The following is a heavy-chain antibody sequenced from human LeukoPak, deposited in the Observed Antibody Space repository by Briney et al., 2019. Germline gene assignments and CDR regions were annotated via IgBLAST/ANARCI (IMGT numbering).Heavy chain of an antibody. CDR3: ARDSSGYRDDAFDI. Sequence: SETLSLTCTVSGGSVSSGSYYWSWIRQPPGKGLEWIGYIYYSGSTNYNPSLKSRVTISVDASKNQFSLKLSSVTAADTAVYYCARDSSGYRDDAFDIWGQGTMVTVSS. D-gene: IGHD3-22*01. J-gene: IGHJ3*02. CDR1: GGSVSSGSYY. CDR2: IYYSGST. V-gene: IGHV4-61*01.